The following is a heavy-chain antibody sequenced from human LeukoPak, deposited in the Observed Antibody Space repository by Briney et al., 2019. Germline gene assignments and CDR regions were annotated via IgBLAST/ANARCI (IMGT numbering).Heavy chain of an antibody. CDR1: GGSISSGGYS. V-gene: IGHV4-30-2*01. D-gene: IGHD3-22*01. Sequence: PSETLSLTCAVSGGSISSGGYSWSWLRQPPGKGLEWIGYIYHSGSTYYNPSLKSRVTISVDRSKNQFSLKLSSVTAADTAVYYCARESTYYYDSRGAFDIWGQGTMVTVSS. CDR2: IYHSGST. J-gene: IGHJ3*02. CDR3: ARESTYYYDSRGAFDI.